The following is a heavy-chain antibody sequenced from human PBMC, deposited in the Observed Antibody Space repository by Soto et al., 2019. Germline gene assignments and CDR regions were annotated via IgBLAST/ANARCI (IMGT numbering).Heavy chain of an antibody. CDR2: IKSKTDGGTT. D-gene: IGHD3-3*01. CDR3: TTDVLWVDDTIFGVAKPEFDY. V-gene: IGHV3-15*07. Sequence: PGGSLRLSCAASGFTFSNAWMNWVRQAPGKGLEWVGRIKSKTDGGTTDYAAPVKGRFTISRDDSKNTLYLQMNSLKTEDTAVYYCTTDVLWVDDTIFGVAKPEFDYWGQGTLVTVSS. J-gene: IGHJ4*02. CDR1: GFTFSNAW.